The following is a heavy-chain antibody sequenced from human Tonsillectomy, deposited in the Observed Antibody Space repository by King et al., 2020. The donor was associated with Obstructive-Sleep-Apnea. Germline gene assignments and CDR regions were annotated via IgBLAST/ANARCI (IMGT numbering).Heavy chain of an antibody. V-gene: IGHV3-30*04. J-gene: IGHJ4*02. CDR1: GFMFNSYA. D-gene: IGHD3-16*02. CDR3: ARVAYVWGSYRYTAPVDY. CDR2: IGNDERNK. Sequence: QLVQSGGGGVQPGRALRLSCAASGFMFNSYAVYWVRQSPGKGLEGVEGIGNDERNKNHAGSGKGRFTISRDNSKNTLYLQMNSLRVEDTAVYYCARVAYVWGSYRYTAPVDYWGQGTLVTVSS.